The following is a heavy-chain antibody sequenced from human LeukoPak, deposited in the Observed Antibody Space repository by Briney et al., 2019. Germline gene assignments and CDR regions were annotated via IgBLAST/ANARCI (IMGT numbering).Heavy chain of an antibody. CDR2: ISYDGSNK. Sequence: GGSLRLSCAASGFTFSSYAMHWVRQAPGKGLEWVAVISYDGSNKYYADSVKGRFTISRDNSKNTLYLQMNSLRAEDTAVYYCARDGSVEMATMPDDYWAREPWSPSPQ. V-gene: IGHV3-30-3*01. D-gene: IGHD5-24*01. J-gene: IGHJ4*02. CDR3: ARDGSVEMATMPDDY. CDR1: GFTFSSYA.